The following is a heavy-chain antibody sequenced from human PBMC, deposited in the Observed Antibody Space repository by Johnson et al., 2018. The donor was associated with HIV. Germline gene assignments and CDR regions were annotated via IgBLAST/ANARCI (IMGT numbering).Heavy chain of an antibody. V-gene: IGHV3-43*01. CDR1: GFTFDDYT. CDR3: AKDASGSYSSAQSISDAFDI. J-gene: IGHJ3*02. Sequence: VQLVESGGVVVQPGGSLRLSCAASGFTFDDYTMHWVRQAPGKGLEWVSLISWDGGSTYYADSVKGRFTISRDNSKNSLYLQMNSLRTEDTALYYCAKDASGSYSSAQSISDAFDIWGQGTMVTVSS. CDR2: ISWDGGST. D-gene: IGHD1-26*01.